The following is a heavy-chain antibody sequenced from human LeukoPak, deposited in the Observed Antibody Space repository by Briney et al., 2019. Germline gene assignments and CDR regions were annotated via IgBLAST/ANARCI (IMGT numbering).Heavy chain of an antibody. D-gene: IGHD3-3*01. J-gene: IGHJ5*02. CDR3: ARDTDYDFWSGYYTSSVNWFDP. Sequence: ASVKVSCKASGYTFTSYYMHWVRQAPGQGLEWMGIINPIGGSTSYAQKFQGRVTMTRDTSTSTVYMELSSLRSEDTAVYYCARDTDYDFWSGYYTSSVNWFDPWGQGTLVTASS. CDR1: GYTFTSYY. V-gene: IGHV1-46*01. CDR2: INPIGGST.